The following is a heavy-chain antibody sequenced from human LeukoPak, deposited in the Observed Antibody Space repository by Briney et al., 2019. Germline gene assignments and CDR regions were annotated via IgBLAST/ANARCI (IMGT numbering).Heavy chain of an antibody. Sequence: SVKVSCKASAATFSSYSISWVRQAAGQGLEWMGRINTIHGIANYAQKFEGRVTITADKSTSTAYMELSSLRSEDRAVYYCARDLNRDCYDFDYWGQGTLVTVSS. CDR1: AATFSSYS. J-gene: IGHJ4*02. CDR3: ARDLNRDCYDFDY. V-gene: IGHV1-69*04. CDR2: INTIHGIA. D-gene: IGHD5-24*01.